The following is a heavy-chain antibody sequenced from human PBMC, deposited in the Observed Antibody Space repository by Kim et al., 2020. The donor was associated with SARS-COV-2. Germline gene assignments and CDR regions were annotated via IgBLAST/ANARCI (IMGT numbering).Heavy chain of an antibody. CDR3: AKAGEGFIVLVVYADY. Sequence: GGSLRLSCAASGFTFSSYAMSWVRQAPGKGLEWVSAISGSGGSTYYADSVKGRFTISRDNSKNTLYLQMNSLRAEDTAVYYCAKAGEGFIVLVVYADYWGQGTLVIVSS. D-gene: IGHD2-8*02. V-gene: IGHV3-23*01. CDR1: GFTFSSYA. J-gene: IGHJ4*02. CDR2: ISGSGGST.